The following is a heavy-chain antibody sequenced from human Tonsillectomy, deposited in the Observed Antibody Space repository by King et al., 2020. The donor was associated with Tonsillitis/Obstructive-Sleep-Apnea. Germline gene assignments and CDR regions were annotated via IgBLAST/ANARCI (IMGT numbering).Heavy chain of an antibody. CDR2: IYXSGST. D-gene: IGHD6-13*01. CDR1: GGSISSYY. V-gene: IGHV4-59*08. Sequence: QLQESGPGLVKPSETLSLTCTVSGGSISSYYWSWIRQPPGKGLEWIGYIYXSGSTNYNPSLKSRVTISVDTSKNQFSLKLSSVTAADTAVYYCARQRSKIAAAGTTVAFDIWGQGTMVTVSS. J-gene: IGHJ3*02. CDR3: ARQRSKIAAAGTTVAFDI.